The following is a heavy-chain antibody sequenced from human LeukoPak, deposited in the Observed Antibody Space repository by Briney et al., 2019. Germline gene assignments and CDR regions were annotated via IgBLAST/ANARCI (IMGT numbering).Heavy chain of an antibody. CDR1: GGTFTSYA. J-gene: IGHJ5*02. CDR3: ARKMRLGGNWFDP. Sequence: ASVKVSCKTSGGTFTSYAITWVRQAPGQGLEWMGKIIPISGTTNYAQKFQGRVTFTADESTSTAYMELSSLRSEDTALYYCARKMRLGGNWFDPWGQGTLVTVSS. D-gene: IGHD1-26*01. CDR2: IIPISGTT. V-gene: IGHV1-69*13.